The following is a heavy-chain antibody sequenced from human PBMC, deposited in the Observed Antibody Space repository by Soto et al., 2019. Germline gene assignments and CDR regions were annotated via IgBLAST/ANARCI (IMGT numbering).Heavy chain of an antibody. CDR3: AHSRFEILPGPFDS. J-gene: IGHJ5*01. CDR2: IYWHDDK. CDR1: GFSLSNTGVT. V-gene: IGHV2-5*01. Sequence: QITLKESGPTVVKPTQTLTLTCTFSGFSLSNTGVTVGWNRQPPGKALEWLALIYWHDDKRYNPSLKNRLTIAKDTSKNQVVLTLSDVVPLDTATYYCAHSRFEILPGPFDSWGQGTLVTVSS. D-gene: IGHD3-9*01.